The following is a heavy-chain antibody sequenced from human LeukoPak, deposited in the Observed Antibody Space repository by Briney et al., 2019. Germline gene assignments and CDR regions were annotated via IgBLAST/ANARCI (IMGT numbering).Heavy chain of an antibody. CDR1: GFNFNGYN. CDR3: GRLPTLQNQAKHTSWDAFDI. V-gene: IGHV3-48*01. J-gene: IGHJ3*02. D-gene: IGHD1-14*01. CDR2: ISISGDIR. Sequence: PGGSLRLSCMGSGFNFNGYNMNWVRQAAGKWLEWIAYISISGDIRYYTDSVRGRFTISRDNAKNSLYLQMSSLRVDDTAVYYCGRLPTLQNQAKHTSWDAFDIWGRGTMITVSA.